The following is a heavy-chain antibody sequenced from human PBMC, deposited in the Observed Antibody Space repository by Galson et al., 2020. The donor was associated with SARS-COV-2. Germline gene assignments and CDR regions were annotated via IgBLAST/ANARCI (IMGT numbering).Heavy chain of an antibody. CDR1: GTSISSGSYS. CDR3: ARLHYGESAREAFDI. Sequence: SETLSLTCAVSGTSISSGSYSWNWIRQPPGKGLEWIGYISHSGGTYYNPSLKSRVTISGDRSKNQFSLRLSSVTAAVTAVYYCARLHYGESAREAFDIWGPGTRVTV. V-gene: IGHV4-30-2*01. J-gene: IGHJ3*02. CDR2: ISHSGGT. D-gene: IGHD4-17*01.